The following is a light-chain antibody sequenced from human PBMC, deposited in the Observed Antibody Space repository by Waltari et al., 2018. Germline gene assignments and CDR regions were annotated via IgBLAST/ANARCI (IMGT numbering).Light chain of an antibody. V-gene: IGKV1-5*03. CDR2: KVS. J-gene: IGKJ1*01. Sequence: DIQMTQSPSTLSASVGDRITITCRASQSVSTWLAWFQQKPGKPPNLLIYKVSNLESGVPSRFSGGGSGTEFTLTISSLQPDDFATYYCQQYNSDSWTFGQGTKVEI. CDR1: QSVSTW. CDR3: QQYNSDSWT.